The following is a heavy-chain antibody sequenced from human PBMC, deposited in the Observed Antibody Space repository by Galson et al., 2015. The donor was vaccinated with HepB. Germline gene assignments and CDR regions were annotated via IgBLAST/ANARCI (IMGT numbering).Heavy chain of an antibody. CDR2: IWYDGSNK. D-gene: IGHD5-24*01. CDR1: GFTFSSYG. V-gene: IGHV3-33*01. CDR3: AREPAGGYNYNYWYFDL. J-gene: IGHJ2*01. Sequence: SLRLSCAASGFTFSSYGMHWVRQAPGKGLEWVAVIWYDGSNKYYADSEKGRFTISRDNSKNTLCLQMNSLRAEDTAVYYCAREPAGGYNYNYWYFDLWGRGTLFTVSS.